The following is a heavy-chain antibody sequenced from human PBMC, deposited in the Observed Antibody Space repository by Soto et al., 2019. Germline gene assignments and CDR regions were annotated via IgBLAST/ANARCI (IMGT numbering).Heavy chain of an antibody. V-gene: IGHV3-53*01. J-gene: IGHJ6*02. CDR2: IYSGDTT. CDR1: GFTVSSNY. CDR3: ARDLRTLYGMDV. Sequence: EVQLVESGGGLIQPGGSLRLSCAASGFTVSSNYMSWVRQAPGKGLEWVSVIYSGDTTYYADSVKGRFTISRDHSKNTVYLQMNSLRAEDTAVYYCARDLRTLYGMDVWGQGTTVTVSS.